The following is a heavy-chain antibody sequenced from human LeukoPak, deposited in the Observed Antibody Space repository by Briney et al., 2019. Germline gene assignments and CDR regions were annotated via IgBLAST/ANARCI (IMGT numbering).Heavy chain of an antibody. CDR3: ARGPSGYHNT. Sequence: GGSLRLSCAASGFTFSSYAMSWVRQAPGKGLEWVSGISGSGDTPYYADSVKGRFIISRDNSKNTLYLQMNSLRAEDTAVYYCARGPSGYHNTGGQGTLVTVSS. J-gene: IGHJ4*02. V-gene: IGHV3-23*01. CDR2: ISGSGDTP. CDR1: GFTFSSYA. D-gene: IGHD5-12*01.